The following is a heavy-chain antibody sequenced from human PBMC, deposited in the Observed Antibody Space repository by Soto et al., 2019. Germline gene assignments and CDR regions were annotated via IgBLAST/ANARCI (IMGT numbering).Heavy chain of an antibody. CDR1: GYTFTTYG. D-gene: IGHD2-15*01. CDR2: IGVSDGHT. V-gene: IGHV1-18*01. J-gene: IGHJ5*02. Sequence: QVHLVQSGVEVNKPGASVKVSCKASGYTFTTYGISWVRQAPGQGLEWLGWIGVSDGHTNYAQKFQGRVTMTVDTATSTDHMERGSLRSDDTALYYCARHFYCSRGSRGSCSDCFGPCGQGTLVTVSS. CDR3: ARHFYCSRGSRGSCSDCFGP.